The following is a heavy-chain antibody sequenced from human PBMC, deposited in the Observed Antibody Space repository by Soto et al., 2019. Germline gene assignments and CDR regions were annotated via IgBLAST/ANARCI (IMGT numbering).Heavy chain of an antibody. CDR3: ARDTKLTGAFDY. D-gene: IGHD7-27*01. CDR2: IIPILGIA. Sequence: QVQLVQSGAEVKKPGSSVKVSCKASGGTFSSYTISWVRQAPGQGLEWMGRIIPILGIANYAQKFQGRVTITADKSTITAYMELSSLRSEDTAVYYCARDTKLTGAFDYWGQGTLVTVSS. V-gene: IGHV1-69*08. CDR1: GGTFSSYT. J-gene: IGHJ4*02.